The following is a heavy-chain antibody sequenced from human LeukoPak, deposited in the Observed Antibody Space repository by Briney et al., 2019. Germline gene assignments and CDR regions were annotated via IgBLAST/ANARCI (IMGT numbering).Heavy chain of an antibody. Sequence: PSETLSLTCTVSGGSISRSSYYWGCIRQPPGKGLEWIGSIHYSGIIYYNPSLKSRVTISVDTSKNQFSLKLSSVTAADTAVYYCARSPRGYGEFDYWGQGTLVTVSS. CDR1: GGSISRSSYY. CDR2: IHYSGII. V-gene: IGHV4-39*07. D-gene: IGHD5-18*01. J-gene: IGHJ4*02. CDR3: ARSPRGYGEFDY.